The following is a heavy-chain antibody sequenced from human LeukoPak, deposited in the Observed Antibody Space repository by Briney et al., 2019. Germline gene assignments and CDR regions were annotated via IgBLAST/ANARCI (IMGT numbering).Heavy chain of an antibody. J-gene: IGHJ5*02. CDR2: IYWNGDE. D-gene: IGHD3-3*01. CDR3: AHSVSIPTYDSWSGYPNWFDP. V-gene: IGHV2-5*01. Sequence: SGPTLVNPTQTLTLTCSCSGFSLTNRGVGVGWIRQPPGKALEWLALIYWNGDERYSPSLKSRLTITKDTSNDQVVLTMTNMDPVGTATYYCAHSVSIPTYDSWSGYPNWFDPWGQGTLVTVSS. CDR1: GFSLTNRGVG.